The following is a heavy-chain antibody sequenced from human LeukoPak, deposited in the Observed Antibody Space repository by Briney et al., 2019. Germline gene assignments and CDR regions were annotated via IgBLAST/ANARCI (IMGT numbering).Heavy chain of an antibody. Sequence: SETLSLTCTVSGGSFSTYYWSWIRQPPGKGLEWIGDIFYTGTSNYIPSLKSRITISVDASKSQVSLRLRSVTGADTAVVFCAGTRDFYDMDGRGTVTTVT. V-gene: IGHV4-59*01. J-gene: IGHJ6*04. CDR3: AGTRDFYDMDG. CDR1: GGSFSTYY. CDR2: IFYTGTS.